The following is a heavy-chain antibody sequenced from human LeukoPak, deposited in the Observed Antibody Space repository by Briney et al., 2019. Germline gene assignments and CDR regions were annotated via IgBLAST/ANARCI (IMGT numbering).Heavy chain of an antibody. CDR2: INPNSGGT. CDR3: ARSRGDYLTFDY. V-gene: IGHV1-2*02. CDR1: GYTFTGYY. D-gene: IGHD4-17*01. J-gene: IGHJ4*02. Sequence: ASVKVSCKASGYTFTGYYIHWLRQAPGQGLEWMGFINPNSGGTNYAQKFQGRVTMTRDTSISTAYMELSSLTSDDTAVYYCARSRGDYLTFDYWGQGTLVTVSS.